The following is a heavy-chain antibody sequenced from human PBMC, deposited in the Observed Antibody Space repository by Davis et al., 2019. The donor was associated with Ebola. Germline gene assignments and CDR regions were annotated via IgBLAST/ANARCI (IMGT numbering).Heavy chain of an antibody. V-gene: IGHV4-30-4*01. Sequence: SETLSLTCTVSGGSISSGDYYWSWIRQPPGKGLEWIGYIYYSGSTYYNPSLKSRVTISVDMSKKQFSLRLSSVTAADTAVYYCARDLPRYGLDVWGQGTTVAVSS. J-gene: IGHJ6*02. CDR2: IYYSGST. CDR1: GGSISSGDYY. CDR3: ARDLPRYGLDV.